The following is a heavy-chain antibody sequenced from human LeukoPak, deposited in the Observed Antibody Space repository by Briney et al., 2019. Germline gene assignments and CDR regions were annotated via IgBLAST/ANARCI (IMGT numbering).Heavy chain of an antibody. CDR2: ISGSGGST. CDR3: AKGPVFGPDAFDI. Sequence: PGGSLRLSCAASGFTFSSYAMSWVRQAPGKRLEWVSAISGSGGSTYYADSVKGRFTISRDNSKNTLYLQMNSLRAEDTAVYYCAKGPVFGPDAFDIWGQGTMVTVSS. V-gene: IGHV3-23*01. CDR1: GFTFSSYA. D-gene: IGHD3-3*01. J-gene: IGHJ3*02.